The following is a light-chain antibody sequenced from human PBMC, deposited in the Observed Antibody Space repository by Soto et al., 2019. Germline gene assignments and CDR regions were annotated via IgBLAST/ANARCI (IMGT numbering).Light chain of an antibody. CDR1: QSVSSSY. CDR2: GAS. J-gene: IGKJ1*01. Sequence: EIVLTQSPATLSLSPGEGATLSCRASQSVSSSYLAWYQQIPGQAPRLLIYGASSRATGIPDRFSGSGSGTDFTLTIRRLEPEDFAVYFCQQYDTSPWTFGQGTKVDNK. CDR3: QQYDTSPWT. V-gene: IGKV3-20*01.